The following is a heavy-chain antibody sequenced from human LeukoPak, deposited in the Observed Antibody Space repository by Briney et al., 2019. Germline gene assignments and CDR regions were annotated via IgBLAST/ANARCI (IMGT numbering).Heavy chain of an antibody. V-gene: IGHV1-2*06. CDR3: ARGGRITMIVVVIGSDY. J-gene: IGHJ4*02. Sequence: ASVKVSCKASGYTFTGYYMHWVRQAPGQGLEWMGRINPNSGGTSYARKFQGRVTMTRDTSISTAYMELSRLRSDDTAVYYCARGGRITMIVVVIGSDYWGQGTLVTVSS. D-gene: IGHD3-22*01. CDR2: INPNSGGT. CDR1: GYTFTGYY.